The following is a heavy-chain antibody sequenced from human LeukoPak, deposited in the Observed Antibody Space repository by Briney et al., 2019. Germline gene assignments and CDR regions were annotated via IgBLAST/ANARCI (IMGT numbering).Heavy chain of an antibody. CDR2: ISSNGGST. CDR3: VKGRYSSSWYNAFDI. V-gene: IGHV3-64D*09. Sequence: PGGSLRLSCAASGFTFSSYAMHWVRQAPGKGLEYVSAISSNGGSTYYADSVKGRFTISRDNSKNKLYLQMSSLRAEDTAVYYCVKGRYSSSWYNAFDIWGQGTMVTVSS. CDR1: GFTFSSYA. D-gene: IGHD6-13*01. J-gene: IGHJ3*02.